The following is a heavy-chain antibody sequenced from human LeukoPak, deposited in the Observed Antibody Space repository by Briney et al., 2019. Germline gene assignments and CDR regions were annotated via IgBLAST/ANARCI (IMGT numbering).Heavy chain of an antibody. V-gene: IGHV3-23*01. CDR3: AKGRVPSSPQIKSLFDP. Sequence: AGGSLRLSCAASGFTFLRHGMTWFRQAPGKGLEWVSGISASGGATYYADSVKGRFTISRDNSKNTLYLQMNSLRAEDTAVYYCAKGRVPSSPQIKSLFDPWGQGTLVTVSS. CDR1: GFTFLRHG. J-gene: IGHJ5*02. CDR2: ISASGGAT. D-gene: IGHD3-10*01.